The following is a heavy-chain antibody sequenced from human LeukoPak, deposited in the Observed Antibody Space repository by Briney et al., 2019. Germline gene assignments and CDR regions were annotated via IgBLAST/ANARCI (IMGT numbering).Heavy chain of an antibody. CDR3: ARDLGSEGSDY. CDR2: IWYDGSNK. V-gene: IGHV3-33*01. J-gene: IGHJ4*02. D-gene: IGHD2-15*01. Sequence: GGSLRLSCAASGFTFSSYGMHWVRQAPGKGLEWVAVIWYDGSNKYYAGSVKGRFTISRDNSKNTLYLQMNSLRAEDTAVYYCARDLGSEGSDYWGQGTLVTVSS. CDR1: GFTFSSYG.